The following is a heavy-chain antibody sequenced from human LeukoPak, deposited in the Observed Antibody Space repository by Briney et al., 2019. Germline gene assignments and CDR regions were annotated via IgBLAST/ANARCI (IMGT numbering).Heavy chain of an antibody. J-gene: IGHJ4*02. CDR1: GFTFSSYW. Sequence: GGSLRLSCAASGFTFSSYWMHWVRQAPGKGLVWVSAISGRDDNTYYADSVKGRFSISRDNSKNTVHLQMNSLRVEDTAVFYCAKRVAYSSGYYWDYWGQGTLVTVSS. D-gene: IGHD6-19*01. CDR3: AKRVAYSSGYYWDY. V-gene: IGHV3-23*01. CDR2: ISGRDDNT.